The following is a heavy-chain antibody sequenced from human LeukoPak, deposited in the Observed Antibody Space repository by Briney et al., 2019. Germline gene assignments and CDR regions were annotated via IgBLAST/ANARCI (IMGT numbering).Heavy chain of an antibody. V-gene: IGHV4-59*01. CDR3: ARDRHWTNDWVFDY. CDR1: GVSISPYY. D-gene: IGHD1/OR15-1a*01. Sequence: SETLSLTCTVSGVSISPYYWSWIRQPPGKGLEWIGYIYYSGSTDYNPSLKRRVTISLDKSKNQFSLKLSSVTAADTAVYYCARDRHWTNDWVFDYWGQGTLVTVSS. J-gene: IGHJ4*02. CDR2: IYYSGST.